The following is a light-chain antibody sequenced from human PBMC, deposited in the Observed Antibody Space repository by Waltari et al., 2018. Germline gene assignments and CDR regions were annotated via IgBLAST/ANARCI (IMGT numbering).Light chain of an antibody. CDR3: QKNEALPAT. J-gene: IGKJ1*01. CDR1: QSIGKY. V-gene: IGKV3-20*01. CDR2: ASS. Sequence: EIVLTQSPATLSLSPGESATLSCRASQSIGKYLIWYQQKPGQAPRLLIYASSIRATGIPDRFSGSGSGTDFSLTSSSLEPEDFAVYYCQKNEALPATFGQGTKVEIK.